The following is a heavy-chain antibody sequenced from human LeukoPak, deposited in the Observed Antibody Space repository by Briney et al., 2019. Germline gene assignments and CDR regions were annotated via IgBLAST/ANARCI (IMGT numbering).Heavy chain of an antibody. Sequence: GASVKVSCKASGGTFSSYAISWVRQAPGQGLEWMGGIIPIFGTANYAQKFQGRVTITADKSTSTAYMELSSLRSEDTAVYYCARDYGDGYQILGAFDIWGQGTMVTVSS. D-gene: IGHD5-24*01. CDR2: IIPIFGTA. CDR3: ARDYGDGYQILGAFDI. V-gene: IGHV1-69*06. CDR1: GGTFSSYA. J-gene: IGHJ3*02.